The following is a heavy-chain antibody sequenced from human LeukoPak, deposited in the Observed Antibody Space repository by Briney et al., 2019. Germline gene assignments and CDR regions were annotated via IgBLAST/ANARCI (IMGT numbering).Heavy chain of an antibody. CDR3: AIESGSYFGLRYFDY. D-gene: IGHD1-26*01. J-gene: IGHJ4*02. CDR1: GGTFSSYA. Sequence: SVKVSCKASGGTFSSYAISWVRQAPGQGLEWMARIIPIVGTATYAQKCQGRVTITTRESTSTAYMELSSLRSEDTAVYYCAIESGSYFGLRYFDYWGQGTLVTVSS. V-gene: IGHV1-69*05. CDR2: IIPIVGTA.